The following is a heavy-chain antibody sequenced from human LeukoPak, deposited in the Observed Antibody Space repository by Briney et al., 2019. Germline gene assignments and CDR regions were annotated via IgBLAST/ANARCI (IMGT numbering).Heavy chain of an antibody. CDR3: ARGVRYFDWLSLNRDYYYMDV. D-gene: IGHD3-9*01. CDR2: IIPIFGTA. CDR1: GGTFSSYA. Sequence: ASVKVSCKASGGTFSSYAISWVRQAPGQGLEWMGGIIPIFGTANYAQKFQGRVTITADESTSTAYMELSSLRSEDTAVYYCARGVRYFDWLSLNRDYYYMDVWGKGTTVTISS. J-gene: IGHJ6*03. V-gene: IGHV1-69*13.